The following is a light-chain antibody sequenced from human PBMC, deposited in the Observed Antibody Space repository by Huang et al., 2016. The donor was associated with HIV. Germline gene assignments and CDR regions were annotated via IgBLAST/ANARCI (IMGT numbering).Light chain of an antibody. CDR2: AAS. Sequence: DIQMTQSPSSLSASVGDRVTITCRASQSITSHLNWYQQKPGKAPNLLIYAASSLQSGVPSRFSGSGSGTYFNLTIGTLQPEDFGTYYCQQSVTTPITFGPGTRVHIK. V-gene: IGKV1-39*01. CDR3: QQSVTTPIT. J-gene: IGKJ3*01. CDR1: QSITSH.